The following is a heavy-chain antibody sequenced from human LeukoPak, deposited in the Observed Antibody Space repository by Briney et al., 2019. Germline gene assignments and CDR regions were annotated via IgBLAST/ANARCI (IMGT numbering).Heavy chain of an antibody. V-gene: IGHV3-11*01. CDR2: ISGSGSDL. J-gene: IGHJ6*02. D-gene: IGHD3-22*01. Sequence: GGSLRLSCVACGFTFSDYYMNWIRQAPGRGLEWVSYISGSGSDLYYADSVKGRFTISRDNAKNSLHLQMNSLRAEDTAVYYCARSIGSYYTMDVWGQGTTVTVSS. CDR1: GFTFSDYY. CDR3: ARSIGSYYTMDV.